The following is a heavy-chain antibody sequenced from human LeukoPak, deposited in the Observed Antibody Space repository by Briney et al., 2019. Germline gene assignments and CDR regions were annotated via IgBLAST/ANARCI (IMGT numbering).Heavy chain of an antibody. J-gene: IGHJ3*02. Sequence: GGSLRLSCAASGFTFSSYAMSWVRQAPGKGLEWVSAISGSGGSTYYADSVKGRFTISRAKNTLYLQMNSLRAEDTAVYYCATQYGDYPRTAFDIWGQGTMVTVSS. D-gene: IGHD4-17*01. CDR1: GFTFSSYA. CDR3: ATQYGDYPRTAFDI. CDR2: ISGSGGST. V-gene: IGHV3-23*01.